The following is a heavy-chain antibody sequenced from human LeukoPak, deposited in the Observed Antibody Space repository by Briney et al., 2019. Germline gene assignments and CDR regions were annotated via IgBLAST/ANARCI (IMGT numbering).Heavy chain of an antibody. D-gene: IGHD6-13*01. CDR3: AKRIAGSATGVWWYLDL. CDR1: GFTFSSYG. Sequence: SGGSLRLSCAASGFTFSSYGIHWVRQAPGKGLEWVAIISNDGSNKHYADSVKGRFTVSRDNSENTLYLQMNSLRAEDTAMYYCAKRIAGSATGVWWYLDLWGRGTLVTVSS. CDR2: ISNDGSNK. V-gene: IGHV3-30*18. J-gene: IGHJ2*01.